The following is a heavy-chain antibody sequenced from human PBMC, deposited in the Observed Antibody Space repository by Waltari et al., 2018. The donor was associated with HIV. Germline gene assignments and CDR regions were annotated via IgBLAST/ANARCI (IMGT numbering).Heavy chain of an antibody. Sequence: QVQLVESGGGVVPPGTSLTLSCAALGFSFSDYAMHWVRQPPGKGLEWVASVIYDGSNEDYADSVTGRFTVSRDNSKNTLYLQMDSLRPEDTAVYYCATNSGSYRQGWFDPWGQGTQVTVSS. CDR1: GFSFSDYA. CDR2: VIYDGSNE. V-gene: IGHV3-30*01. J-gene: IGHJ5*02. D-gene: IGHD1-26*01. CDR3: ATNSGSYRQGWFDP.